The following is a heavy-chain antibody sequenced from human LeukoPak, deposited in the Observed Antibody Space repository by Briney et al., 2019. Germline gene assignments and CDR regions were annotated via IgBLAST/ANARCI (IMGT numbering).Heavy chain of an antibody. J-gene: IGHJ3*02. CDR1: GGSISSYY. Sequence: SETLSHTCTVSGGSISSYYWSWIRQPPGKGLEWIGYIYYSGSTNYNPSLKSRVTISVDTSKNQFSLKLSSVTAADTAVYYCARVGYSSSWYAAPGAFDIWGQGTMVTVSS. D-gene: IGHD6-13*01. CDR3: ARVGYSSSWYAAPGAFDI. CDR2: IYYSGST. V-gene: IGHV4-59*01.